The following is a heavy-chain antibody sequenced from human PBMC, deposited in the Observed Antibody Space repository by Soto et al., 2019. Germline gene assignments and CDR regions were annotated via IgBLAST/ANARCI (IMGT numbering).Heavy chain of an antibody. J-gene: IGHJ6*02. V-gene: IGHV1-46*01. CDR2: INPSGGRT. Sequence: ASVKVSCKSSGYTFINYYVHWVRQAPGQGLEWMGMINPSGGRTTYPQKFQGRVTMTGDTSTSTVYVELSSLRSDDTAVFYCAREKASTSLLTHYYYAMDVWGQGTTVTVSS. CDR1: GYTFINYY. CDR3: AREKASTSLLTHYYYAMDV.